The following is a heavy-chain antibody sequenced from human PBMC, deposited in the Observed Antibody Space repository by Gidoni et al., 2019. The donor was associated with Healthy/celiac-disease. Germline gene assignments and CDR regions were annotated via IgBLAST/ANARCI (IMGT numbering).Heavy chain of an antibody. D-gene: IGHD6-6*01. J-gene: IGHJ4*02. CDR3: AKDAQYSSSSFDY. CDR1: GFTFDDYA. V-gene: IGHV3-9*01. CDR2: ISWNSGSI. Sequence: EVQLVESGGGLVQPGRSLRLYCAASGFTFDDYAMHWVRQAPGKGLEWVSGISWNSGSIGYADSVKGRFTISRDNAKNSLYLQMNSLRAEDTALYYCAKDAQYSSSSFDYWGQGTLVTVSS.